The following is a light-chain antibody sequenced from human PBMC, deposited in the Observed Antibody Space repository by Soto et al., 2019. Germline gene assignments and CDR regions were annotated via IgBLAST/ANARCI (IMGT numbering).Light chain of an antibody. V-gene: IGLV2-14*01. Sequence: QSALTQPASVSGSPGQSITISCTGSSNDVGGYNYVSWYQQHPGKAPKRMIYDVSDRTSGVSNRFSGSKSGNTASLTISGLQAEDEADYYCSSYTSSSTRVFGTGTKLTVL. CDR1: SNDVGGYNY. CDR2: DVS. CDR3: SSYTSSSTRV. J-gene: IGLJ1*01.